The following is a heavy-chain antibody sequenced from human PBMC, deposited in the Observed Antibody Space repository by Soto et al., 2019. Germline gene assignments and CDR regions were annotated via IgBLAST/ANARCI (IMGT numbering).Heavy chain of an antibody. V-gene: IGHV3-23*01. D-gene: IGHD3-10*01. CDR1: GFTFSSYA. CDR2: ISGSGGST. Sequence: GGSLRLSCAASGFTFSSYAMSWVRQAPGKGLEWVSAISGSGGSTYYADSVKGRFTISRDNSKNTLYLQMNSLRAEDTAVYYCASLGGRQDEISWFDPWGQGTLVTVS. CDR3: ASLGGRQDEISWFDP. J-gene: IGHJ5*02.